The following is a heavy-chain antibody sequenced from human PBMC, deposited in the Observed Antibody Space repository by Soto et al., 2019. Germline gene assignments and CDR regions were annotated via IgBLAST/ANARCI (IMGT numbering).Heavy chain of an antibody. Sequence: GGYLRLSCAASGFTFSNAWMNWVRQAPGKGLKWVGRIKSKTDGGTTDYAAPVKGRLTISRDDSKNTLYLQMTSLKTEDTAVYYCTTGYFDWLPYYYYGMDVWGQGTTVTVSS. CDR2: IKSKTDGGTT. CDR3: TTGYFDWLPYYYYGMDV. V-gene: IGHV3-15*07. CDR1: GFTFSNAW. J-gene: IGHJ6*02. D-gene: IGHD3-9*01.